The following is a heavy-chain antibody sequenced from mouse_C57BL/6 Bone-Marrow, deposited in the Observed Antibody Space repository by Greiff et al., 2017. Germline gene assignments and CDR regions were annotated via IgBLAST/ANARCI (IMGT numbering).Heavy chain of an antibody. Sequence: EVQGVESGGDLVKPGGSLKLSCAASGFTFSSYGMSWVRQTPGKRLEWVATISSGGSYTYYPDSVKGRFTISRDNAKNTLYLQMSSLKSEDTAMYYWARHAYGSSYRYYVYYWGQGTTLTVSS. CDR1: GFTFSSYG. CDR2: ISSGGSYT. D-gene: IGHD1-1*01. V-gene: IGHV5-6*01. CDR3: ARHAYGSSYRYYVYY. J-gene: IGHJ2*01.